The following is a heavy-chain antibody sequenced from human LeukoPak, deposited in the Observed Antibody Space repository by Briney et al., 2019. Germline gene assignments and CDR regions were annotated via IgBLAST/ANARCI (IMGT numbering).Heavy chain of an antibody. J-gene: IGHJ3*02. CDR2: IYYSGST. V-gene: IGHV4-39*07. CDR3: ARGGPRISAFDI. CDR1: GGSISSSSYY. D-gene: IGHD2-15*01. Sequence: SETLSLTCTVSGGSISSSSYYWGWIRQPPGKGLEWIGSIYYSGSTYYNPSLKSRVTISVDTSKNQFSLKLSSVTAADTAVYYCARGGPRISAFDIWGQGTMVTVSS.